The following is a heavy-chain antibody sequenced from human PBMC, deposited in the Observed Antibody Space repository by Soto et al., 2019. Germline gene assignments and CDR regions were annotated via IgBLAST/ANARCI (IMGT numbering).Heavy chain of an antibody. Sequence: TGGSLRLSCAASGFPFSSYGMHWVRQAPGKGLEWVAVIWYDGSNKYYADSVKGRFTISRDNSKNTLYLQMNSLRAEDTAVYYCAREPGLPIPGNGIPVIEGEVDPWGQGTLVTVSS. CDR3: AREPGLPIPGNGIPVIEGEVDP. CDR1: GFPFSSYG. V-gene: IGHV3-33*01. CDR2: IWYDGSNK. D-gene: IGHD2-21*01. J-gene: IGHJ5*02.